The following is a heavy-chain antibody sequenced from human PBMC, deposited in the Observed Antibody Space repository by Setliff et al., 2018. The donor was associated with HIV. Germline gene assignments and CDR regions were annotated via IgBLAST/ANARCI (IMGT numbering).Heavy chain of an antibody. D-gene: IGHD5-18*01. V-gene: IGHV4-59*12. J-gene: IGHJ4*02. CDR3: ARELRAMVVRIFDY. CDR2: IYYTGST. CDR1: GGSISGYY. Sequence: PSETLSLTCTVSGGSISGYYWSWVRQPPGKGLEWVGFIYYTGSTNYNPSLKSRVTMSVDTSKNQLSLKLISVTAADTAVYYCARELRAMVVRIFDYWGQGTLVTVSS.